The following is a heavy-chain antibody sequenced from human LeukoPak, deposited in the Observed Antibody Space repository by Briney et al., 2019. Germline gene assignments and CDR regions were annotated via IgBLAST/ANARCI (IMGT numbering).Heavy chain of an antibody. CDR1: GFTFSTYW. V-gene: IGHV3-48*04. CDR2: ISSSGSTI. D-gene: IGHD4-11*01. Sequence: GGSLRLSCAASGFTFSTYWMNWVRQAPGKGLEWVSYISSSGSTIYYADSVKGRFTISRDNAKNSLHLQMNSLGAEDTAVYYCARESRYSNSPSDYWGQGTLVTVSS. J-gene: IGHJ4*02. CDR3: ARESRYSNSPSDY.